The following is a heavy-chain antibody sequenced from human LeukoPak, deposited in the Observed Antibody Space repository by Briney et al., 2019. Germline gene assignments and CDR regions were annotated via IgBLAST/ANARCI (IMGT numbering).Heavy chain of an antibody. J-gene: IGHJ4*02. CDR1: EFTFSRYA. CDR3: AKSQANYYDSSGYGCFDY. V-gene: IGHV3-23*01. Sequence: PGGSLRLSCAASEFTFSRYAMSWVRQAPGKGLEWVSTISGTGGSTYYADSVKGRFTISRDNSKNTMYLQMNSLRAEDTAVYYCAKSQANYYDSSGYGCFDYWGQGTLVTVSS. CDR2: ISGTGGST. D-gene: IGHD3-22*01.